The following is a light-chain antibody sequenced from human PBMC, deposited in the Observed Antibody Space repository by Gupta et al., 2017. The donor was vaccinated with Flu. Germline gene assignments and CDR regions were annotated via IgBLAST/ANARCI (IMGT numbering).Light chain of an antibody. CDR2: AAS. J-gene: IGKJ1*01. CDR1: QSVSSN. V-gene: IGKV3-15*01. CDR3: QQDNDWPRT. Sequence: PATLSVSPGERATLSCRASQSVSSNLAWYQQKPGQAPRLLIYAASTRAPGFPTRFSGSGSGAEFTLTISSLQSEDFAVYYCQQDNDWPRTFGQGTKVEI.